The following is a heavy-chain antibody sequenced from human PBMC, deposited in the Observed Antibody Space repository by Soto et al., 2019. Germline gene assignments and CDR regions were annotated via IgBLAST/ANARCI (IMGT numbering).Heavy chain of an antibody. D-gene: IGHD3-10*01. Sequence: PSETLSLTCAVYGGSFIGYYWSWIRQPPGKGLEWIGEINHSGSTNYNPSLKSRVTISVDTSKNQFSLKLSSVTAADAAVYYCARGFYYYGSGSYNYYYYGMDVWGQGTTVTVSS. CDR1: GGSFIGYY. CDR3: ARGFYYYGSGSYNYYYYGMDV. V-gene: IGHV4-34*01. J-gene: IGHJ6*02. CDR2: INHSGST.